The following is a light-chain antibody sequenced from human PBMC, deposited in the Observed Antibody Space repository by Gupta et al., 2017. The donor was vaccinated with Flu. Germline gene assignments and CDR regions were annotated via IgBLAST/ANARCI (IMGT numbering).Light chain of an antibody. V-gene: IGKV1-33*01. CDR1: QDISNY. J-gene: IGKJ2*01. Sequence: PSSLSASVGDRVTITCQASQDISNYLNWYQQKPGKAPKLLIYDASNLETGVPSRFSGSGSGTDFTFTISSLQPEDIATYYCQQYDNLPYTFGQGAKLEIK. CDR3: QQYDNLPYT. CDR2: DAS.